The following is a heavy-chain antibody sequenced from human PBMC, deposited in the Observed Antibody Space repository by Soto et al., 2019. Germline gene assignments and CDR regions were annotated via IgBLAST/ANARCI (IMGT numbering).Heavy chain of an antibody. Sequence: INPSGGSTSYAQKFQGRVTMTRDTSTSTVYMELSSLRSEDTAVYYCARASTAGNWFDPWGQGTLVTVSS. CDR2: INPSGGST. V-gene: IGHV1-46*03. CDR3: ARASTAGNWFDP. J-gene: IGHJ5*02.